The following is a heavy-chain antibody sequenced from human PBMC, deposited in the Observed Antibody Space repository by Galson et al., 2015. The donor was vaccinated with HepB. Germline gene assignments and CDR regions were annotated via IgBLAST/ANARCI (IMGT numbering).Heavy chain of an antibody. Sequence: QSGAEVKKPGESLKISCKASGCSFTNYWTAWVRQMPGKGLEWMGIIYPDDSDTRYSPSFQGQVTISADKSIGTAYLRWSSLNSSDTAIYYCARRVKLSSALHYFDYWGQGTLVTVSS. D-gene: IGHD6-19*01. CDR3: ARRVKLSSALHYFDY. J-gene: IGHJ4*02. V-gene: IGHV5-51*03. CDR2: IYPDDSDT. CDR1: GCSFTNYW.